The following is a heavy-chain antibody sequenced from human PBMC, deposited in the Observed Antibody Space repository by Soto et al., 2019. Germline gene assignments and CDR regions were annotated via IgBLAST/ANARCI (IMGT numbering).Heavy chain of an antibody. CDR3: AKGGNIAVVVADYGMDV. D-gene: IGHD2-15*01. Sequence: ASVKVSGKASGYSFSNYAMHWVRQAPGQRLEWMGWINAGNGNTKYPQKFQDRVTITRDTSASTAYMELSSLRSEDTAVYYCAKGGNIAVVVADYGMDVWGQGTTVTVSS. CDR1: GYSFSNYA. J-gene: IGHJ6*02. V-gene: IGHV1-3*01. CDR2: INAGNGNT.